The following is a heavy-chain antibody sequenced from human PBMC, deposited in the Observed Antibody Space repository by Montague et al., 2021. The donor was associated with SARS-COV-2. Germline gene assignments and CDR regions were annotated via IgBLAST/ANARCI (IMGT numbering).Heavy chain of an antibody. CDR2: RYKKGAT. V-gene: IGHV4-38-2*02. CDR3: ARAGVGIFDFSYFDS. CDR1: GFSISRGYY. J-gene: IGHJ4*02. D-gene: IGHD3-3*01. Sequence: SETLSLTCSVSGFSISRGYYRGWLRQTPGKGLEWIGSRYKKGATYYSPSLKRLVTILLDTSKNQFSLSLTSVTAEDTAEYYCARAGVGIFDFSYFDSWGQGSLVIVSS.